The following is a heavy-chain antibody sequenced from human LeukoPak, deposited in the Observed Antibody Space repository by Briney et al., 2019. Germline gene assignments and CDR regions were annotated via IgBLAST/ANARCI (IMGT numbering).Heavy chain of an antibody. J-gene: IGHJ4*02. V-gene: IGHV3-48*03. CDR3: ARERGRDFDY. CDR2: ISGSGYTI. CDR1: EFTFTSYE. Sequence: PGGSLRLSCAASEFTFTSYEMNWVRQAPGRGLEWVSYISGSGYTIYYADSVKGRFTVSRDNAENSLYLQMNSLRAEDTAVYYCARERGRDFDYWGQGTLVTVSS. D-gene: IGHD3-16*01.